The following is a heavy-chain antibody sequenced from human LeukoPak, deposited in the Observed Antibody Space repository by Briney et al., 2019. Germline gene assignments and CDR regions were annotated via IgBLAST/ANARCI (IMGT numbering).Heavy chain of an antibody. J-gene: IGHJ4*02. V-gene: IGHV4-34*01. D-gene: IGHD3-3*01. CDR2: INHSGST. Sequence: PSETLSLTCAVYGGSFSGYYWSWIRQPPGKGLEWIGEINHSGSTNYNPSLKSRVTISVDTSKNQFSLKLSSVTAADTAVYYCARVGPLLRFLEWLPSYYFDYWGQGTLVTVSS. CDR3: ARVGPLLRFLEWLPSYYFDY. CDR1: GGSFSGYY.